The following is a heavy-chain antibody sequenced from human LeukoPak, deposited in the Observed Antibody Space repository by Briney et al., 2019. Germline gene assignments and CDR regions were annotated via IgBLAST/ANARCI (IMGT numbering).Heavy chain of an antibody. D-gene: IGHD3-9*01. Sequence: PGGFLRLSCAASGFTFSSYSMNWVRQAPGKGLEWVSSISSSSSYIYYADSVKGRFTISRDNAKNSLYLQMNSLRAEDTAVYYCARAHRSTLVLRYFDWLGDFDYWGQGTLVTVSS. CDR3: ARAHRSTLVLRYFDWLGDFDY. J-gene: IGHJ4*02. V-gene: IGHV3-21*01. CDR2: ISSSSSYI. CDR1: GFTFSSYS.